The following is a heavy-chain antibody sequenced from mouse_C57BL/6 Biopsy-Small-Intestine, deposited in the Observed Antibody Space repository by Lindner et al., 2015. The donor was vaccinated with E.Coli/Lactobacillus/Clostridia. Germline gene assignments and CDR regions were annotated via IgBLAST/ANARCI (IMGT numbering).Heavy chain of an antibody. CDR1: GFTFSDYG. Sequence: VQLQESGGGLVKPGGSLKLSCAASGFTFSDYGMHWVCQAPEKGLEWVAYINSGSSTIFYADTVKGRFTISRDNAKHTLFLQMTSLRSEDTAMYYCARSSWYYFDYWGQGTTLTVSS. J-gene: IGHJ2*01. V-gene: IGHV5-17*01. CDR2: INSGSSTI. D-gene: IGHD1-1*01. CDR3: ARSSWYYFDY.